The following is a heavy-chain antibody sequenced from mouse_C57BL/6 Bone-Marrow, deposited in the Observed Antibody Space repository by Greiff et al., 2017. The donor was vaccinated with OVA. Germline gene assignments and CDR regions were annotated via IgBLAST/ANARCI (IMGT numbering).Heavy chain of an antibody. V-gene: IGHV1-69*01. CDR2: IDPSDSYT. CDR1: GYTFTSYW. J-gene: IGHJ3*01. D-gene: IGHD2-1*01. Sequence: QVQLQQPGAELVMPGASVKLSCKASGYTFTSYWMHWVKQRPGQGLEWIGEIDPSDSYTNYNQKFKGKSTLTVDKSSSTAYMQLSSLTSEDSAVYYCARSGGNYPFAYWGQGTLVTDSA. CDR3: ARSGGNYPFAY.